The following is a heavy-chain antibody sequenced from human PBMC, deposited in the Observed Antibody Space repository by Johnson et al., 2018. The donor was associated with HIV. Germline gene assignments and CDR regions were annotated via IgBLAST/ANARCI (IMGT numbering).Heavy chain of an antibody. J-gene: IGHJ3*02. D-gene: IGHD2-15*01. CDR3: GGVGRTGSAFDM. Sequence: QMLLVESGGGVVQPGGSLRLSCVASGFTFSSYGLHWVRQAPGKGLEWVAFIRYDGSNKYSADSVKGRFTISRDNSKNTLYLQMNTLRAEDTAVYYCGGVGRTGSAFDMWGLGTMVTVSS. V-gene: IGHV3-30*02. CDR2: IRYDGSNK. CDR1: GFTFSSYG.